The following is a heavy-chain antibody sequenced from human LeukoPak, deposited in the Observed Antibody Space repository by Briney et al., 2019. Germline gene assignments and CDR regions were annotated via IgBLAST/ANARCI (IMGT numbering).Heavy chain of an antibody. D-gene: IGHD3-22*01. CDR3: ARRYDSSGYYLPFFDY. CDR1: GFSLSASGVG. CDR2: IYWDDDK. Sequence: SGPTLVKPTRTLTLTCTFSGFSLSASGVGVGWIRQPPGKALEWLALIYWDDDKRYSPSLKSRLTITKDTSKNQVVLTMTNMDPVDTATYYCARRYDSSGYYLPFFDYWGQGTLVTVSS. V-gene: IGHV2-5*02. J-gene: IGHJ4*02.